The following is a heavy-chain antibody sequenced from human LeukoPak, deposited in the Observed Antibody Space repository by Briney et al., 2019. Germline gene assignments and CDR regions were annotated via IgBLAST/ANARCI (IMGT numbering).Heavy chain of an antibody. CDR3: ATWFGELLSPLDY. D-gene: IGHD3-10*01. V-gene: IGHV3-23*01. J-gene: IGHJ4*02. Sequence: GGSLRLSCAASGFTFNSYAMSWVRQAPGKGLEWVSAISGSGGSTYYADSVKGRFTISRDNSKNTLYLQMNSLRAEDTAVYYCATWFGELLSPLDYWGQGTLVTVSS. CDR2: ISGSGGST. CDR1: GFTFNSYA.